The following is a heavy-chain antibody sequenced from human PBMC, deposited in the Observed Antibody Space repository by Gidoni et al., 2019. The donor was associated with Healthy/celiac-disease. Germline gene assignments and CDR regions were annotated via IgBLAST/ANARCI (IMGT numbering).Heavy chain of an antibody. CDR2: IYYSGST. V-gene: IGHV4-39*01. CDR1: GCSISSSSYH. Sequence: QLQLQESGPGLVKPSETPSLTCTVSGCSISSSSYHWGWIRPPPGKGLAWIGSIYYSGSTYYNPSLKSRVTISVDTSKNQFSLKLSSETAADTAVYYCASGDSSSWFWAFDIWGQGTMVTVSS. J-gene: IGHJ3*02. D-gene: IGHD6-13*01. CDR3: ASGDSSSWFWAFDI.